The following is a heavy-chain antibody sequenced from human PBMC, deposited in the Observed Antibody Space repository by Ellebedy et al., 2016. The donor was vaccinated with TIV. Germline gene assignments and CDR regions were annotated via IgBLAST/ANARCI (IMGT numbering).Heavy chain of an antibody. Sequence: ASVKVSXKTSGYTFTSYYMNWVRQAPGQGLEWMGVSYPSGRATTYAPNFEGRVTMTRDTSTNTVYMELNSLRSDDTAVYYCALGSSGAYYNLDYWGQGTLVTVSS. V-gene: IGHV1-46*01. CDR2: SYPSGRAT. J-gene: IGHJ4*01. CDR1: GYTFTSYY. D-gene: IGHD3-10*01. CDR3: ALGSSGAYYNLDY.